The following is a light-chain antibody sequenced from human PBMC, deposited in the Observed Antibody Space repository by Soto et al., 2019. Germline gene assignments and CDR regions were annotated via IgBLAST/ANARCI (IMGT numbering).Light chain of an antibody. CDR1: QGIAVY. CDR3: QRYNDAPRT. CDR2: GDS. J-gene: IGKJ4*01. V-gene: IGKV1-27*01. Sequence: DIQMIQSPSSLSAFVGDRVTINCRASQGIAVYLAWYQVKPGKVPRLLIYGDSLLVSGTPSRFSGSGSGTDFTLTINGLQPEDVATYYCQRYNDAPRTFGGGTTV.